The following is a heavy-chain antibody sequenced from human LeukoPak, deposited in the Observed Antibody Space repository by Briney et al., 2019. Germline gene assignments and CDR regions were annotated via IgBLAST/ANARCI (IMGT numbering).Heavy chain of an antibody. CDR2: ISAYNGNT. Sequence: ASVKVSCKASGYTFTSYGISWVRQAPGQGLEWMGWISAYNGNTNYAQKLQGRVTMTTHISASTAYMELRSLRSDDTAVYYCAAGAYFDKSGFDYWGQGTLVTVSS. V-gene: IGHV1-18*01. CDR3: AAGAYFDKSGFDY. D-gene: IGHD3-9*01. CDR1: GYTFTSYG. J-gene: IGHJ4*02.